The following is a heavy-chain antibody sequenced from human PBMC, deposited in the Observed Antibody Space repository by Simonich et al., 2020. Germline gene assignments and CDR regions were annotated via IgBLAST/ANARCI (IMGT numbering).Heavy chain of an antibody. V-gene: IGHV3-21*01. CDR3: ARGIVGASGAFDI. CDR1: GFTFSSYS. D-gene: IGHD1-26*01. CDR2: ISSSSSYI. J-gene: IGHJ3*02. Sequence: EVQLVESGGGLVKPGGSLRLSCAASGFTFSSYSMNWVRQAQGKGLGWVSTISSSSSYIYYADSVKGRFTISRDNAKNSLYLQMNSLRAEDTAVYYCARGIVGASGAFDIWGQGTMVTVSS.